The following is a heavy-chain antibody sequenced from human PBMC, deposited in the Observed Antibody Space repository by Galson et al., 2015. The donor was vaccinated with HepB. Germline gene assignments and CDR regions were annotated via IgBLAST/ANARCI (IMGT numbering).Heavy chain of an antibody. V-gene: IGHV1-46*01. J-gene: IGHJ6*02. CDR2: INPSGGST. CDR3: AREGGGVPLGPEAADYYYYYGMDV. Sequence: SVKVSCKASGYTFTSYYMHWVRQAPGQGLEWMGIINPSGGSTSYAQKFQGRVTMTRDTSTSTVYMELSSLRSEDTAVYYCAREGGGVPLGPEAADYYYYYGMDVWGQGTTVTVSS. CDR1: GYTFTSYY. D-gene: IGHD6-13*01.